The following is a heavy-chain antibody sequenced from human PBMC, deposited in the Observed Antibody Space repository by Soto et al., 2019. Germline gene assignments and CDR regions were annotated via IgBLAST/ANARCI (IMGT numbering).Heavy chain of an antibody. CDR2: IYYSGST. D-gene: IGHD3-10*01. V-gene: IGHV4-59*01. J-gene: IGHJ6*02. Sequence: PSETLSLTCTVSGGSISSYYWSWIRQPPGKGLEWIGYIYYSGSTNYNPSLKSRVTISVDTSKNQFSLKLSSVTAADTAVYYCASSSSGGSYLDYYYGMDVWGQGTTVTVSS. CDR1: GGSISSYY. CDR3: ASSSSGGSYLDYYYGMDV.